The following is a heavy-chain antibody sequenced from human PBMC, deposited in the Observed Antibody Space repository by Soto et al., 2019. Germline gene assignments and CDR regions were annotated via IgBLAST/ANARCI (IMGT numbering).Heavy chain of an antibody. CDR2: ISPDGGRT. CDR3: ARAGADIVVVVAAHLAGMDV. J-gene: IGHJ6*02. CDR1: GYTFTTYY. Sequence: SVKVSCKASGYTFTTYYMHWVRQAPGQGLEWMGIISPDGGRTSYAQKFQGRVTMTRDTSTSTVYMELSSLRSEDTAVYYCARAGADIVVVVAAHLAGMDVRGQGTTVIVSS. V-gene: IGHV1-46*01. D-gene: IGHD2-15*01.